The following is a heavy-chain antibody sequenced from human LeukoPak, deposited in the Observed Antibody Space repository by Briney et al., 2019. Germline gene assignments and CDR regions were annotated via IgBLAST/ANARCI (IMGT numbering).Heavy chain of an antibody. D-gene: IGHD1-26*01. V-gene: IGHV3-23*01. Sequence: GGSLRLSCAASGFTFSSYAMSWVCQAPGKGLEWVSAISGSGGSTYYADSVKGRFTISRDNSRNTLYLQMNSLRAEDTAVYYCAKDLRPYSGNYGSMDYWGQGTLVTVSS. J-gene: IGHJ4*02. CDR2: ISGSGGST. CDR1: GFTFSSYA. CDR3: AKDLRPYSGNYGSMDY.